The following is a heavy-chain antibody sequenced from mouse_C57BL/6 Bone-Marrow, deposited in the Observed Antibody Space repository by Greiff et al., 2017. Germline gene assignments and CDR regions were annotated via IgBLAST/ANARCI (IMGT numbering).Heavy chain of an antibody. CDR3: ARSDSNYPWFAY. CDR2: IDPSDSYT. D-gene: IGHD2-5*01. J-gene: IGHJ3*01. CDR1: GYTFTSYW. Sequence: QVQLKQPGAELVMPGASVKLSCKASGYTFTSYWMHWVKQRPGQGLEWIGEIDPSDSYTNYNQKFKGKSTLTVDKSSSTAYMQLSSLTSEDSAVYYCARSDSNYPWFAYWGQGTLVTVSA. V-gene: IGHV1-69*01.